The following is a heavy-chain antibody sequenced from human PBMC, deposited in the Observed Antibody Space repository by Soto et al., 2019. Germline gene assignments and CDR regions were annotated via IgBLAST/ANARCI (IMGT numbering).Heavy chain of an antibody. J-gene: IGHJ4*02. D-gene: IGHD3-22*01. Sequence: EVPLLESGGGLLQPGGSLRLSCAASGFTFSSYAMSWFRQAPGKGLEWVSAIISSGDSTYYTDSVKGRFTISRDNSKNTLYLQMNSLRAEDTAVYYCAKRDSYDNSGLWDYWGQGTLVTVSS. V-gene: IGHV3-23*01. CDR1: GFTFSSYA. CDR2: IISSGDST. CDR3: AKRDSYDNSGLWDY.